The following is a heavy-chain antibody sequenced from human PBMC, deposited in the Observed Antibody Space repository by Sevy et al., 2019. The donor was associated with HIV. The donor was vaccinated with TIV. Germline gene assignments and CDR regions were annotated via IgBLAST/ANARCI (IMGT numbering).Heavy chain of an antibody. CDR2: IQYDGNNK. J-gene: IGHJ3*02. V-gene: IGHV3-30*02. CDR1: GFTFNNYG. Sequence: GGSLRLSCEVSGFTFNNYGMHWVRQAPGKGLEWVAFIQYDGNNKYYAESVKGRFTISRDNSKNTLYLQMNSLRAEDTAVYYCAKGDFVVVGSTPDAFDIWGQGTMVTVSS. CDR3: AKGDFVVVGSTPDAFDI. D-gene: IGHD2-15*01.